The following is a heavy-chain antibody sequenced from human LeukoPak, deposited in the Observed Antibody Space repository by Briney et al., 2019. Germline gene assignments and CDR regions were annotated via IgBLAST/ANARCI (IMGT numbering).Heavy chain of an antibody. CDR1: GYTLTGNY. J-gene: IGHJ4*02. CDR3: ARRSGSSLDY. Sequence: GASVKVSCKASGYTLTGNYMHWVRQAPGQGREWMGIINPSGGSTNYAQKFQGRVTMTRDTSTSTVYLELSSLRSEDTAVYYCARRSGSSLDYWGQGTLITVSS. D-gene: IGHD1-26*01. V-gene: IGHV1-46*01. CDR2: INPSGGST.